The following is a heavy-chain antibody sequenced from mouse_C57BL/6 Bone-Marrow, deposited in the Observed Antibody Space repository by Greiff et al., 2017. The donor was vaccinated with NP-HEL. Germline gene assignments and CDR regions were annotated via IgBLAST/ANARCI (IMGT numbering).Heavy chain of an antibody. CDR1: GYTFTSYW. CDR2: IDPSDSYT. J-gene: IGHJ3*01. D-gene: IGHD1-1*01. V-gene: IGHV1-59*01. Sequence: QVQLQQPGAELVRPGTSVKLSCKASGYTFTSYWMHWVKQRPGQGLEWIGVIDPSDSYTNYNQKFKGKATLTVDTSSSTANMQLSSLTSEDSAVYYCARKAYYGRSYEFAYWGQGTLVTVSA. CDR3: ARKAYYGRSYEFAY.